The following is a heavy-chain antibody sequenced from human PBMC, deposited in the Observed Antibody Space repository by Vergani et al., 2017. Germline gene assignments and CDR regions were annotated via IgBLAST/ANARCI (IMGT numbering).Heavy chain of an antibody. CDR1: GGSISSYY. CDR2: IYYSGST. D-gene: IGHD6-13*01. CDR3: ARHGLGSSWYSYFDY. V-gene: IGHV4-59*08. Sequence: QVQLQESGPGLVKPSETLSLTCTVSGGSISSYYWSWIRQPPGKGLEWIGYIYYSGSTNYNPSLKSRVTISVDTSKNQFSLKLSSVTAADTAVYYCARHGLGSSWYSYFDYWGQGTLVTVSS. J-gene: IGHJ4*02.